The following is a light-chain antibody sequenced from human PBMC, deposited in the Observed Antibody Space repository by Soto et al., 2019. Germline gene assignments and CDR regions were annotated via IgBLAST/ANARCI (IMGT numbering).Light chain of an antibody. Sequence: EIVLTQSPGTLSLSPGERATLSCRASQSVSSSYLAWYQQTPGQAPRLLIYGASSRATGIPDRFSGSGAGTYFTLTISILEPEDFALYYWQQDGCSLVLTFGGGTKVEIK. V-gene: IGKV3-20*01. CDR3: QQDGCSLVLT. CDR2: GAS. J-gene: IGKJ4*01. CDR1: QSVSSSY.